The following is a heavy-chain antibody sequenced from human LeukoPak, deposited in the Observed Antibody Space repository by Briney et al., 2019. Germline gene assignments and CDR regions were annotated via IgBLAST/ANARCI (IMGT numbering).Heavy chain of an antibody. D-gene: IGHD6-19*01. CDR3: AKDKRVAGTAFDY. J-gene: IGHJ4*02. Sequence: GGSLRLSCAASGFTFSSSAMSWVRQVPGKGLEWVSGISASGGSTSYADSVRGRFTISRDNSKNTLYVQMNSLRDEDTAVYYCAKDKRVAGTAFDYWGQGTLVTVSS. CDR1: GFTFSSSA. V-gene: IGHV3-23*01. CDR2: ISASGGST.